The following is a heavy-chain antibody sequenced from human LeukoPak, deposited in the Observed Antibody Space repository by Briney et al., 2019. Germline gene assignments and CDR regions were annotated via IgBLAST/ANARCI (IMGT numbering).Heavy chain of an antibody. CDR2: IYSGGST. Sequence: GGSLRLSCAASGFTVSSNYMSWVRQAPGKGLEWVSVIYSGGSTYYADSVKGRFTISRDNSKNTLYLQMNSLRAEDTAVYYCARVPSSSWTNWFDPWGQGTLVTVSP. V-gene: IGHV3-66*01. D-gene: IGHD6-13*01. CDR3: ARVPSSSWTNWFDP. CDR1: GFTVSSNY. J-gene: IGHJ5*02.